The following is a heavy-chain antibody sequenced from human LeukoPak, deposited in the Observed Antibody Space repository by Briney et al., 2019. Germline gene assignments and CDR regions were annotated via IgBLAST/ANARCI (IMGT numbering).Heavy chain of an antibody. CDR2: IKQDGGET. CDR3: ARHLAGDSLYRHFDY. V-gene: IGHV3-7*04. J-gene: IGHJ4*02. D-gene: IGHD5/OR15-5a*01. Sequence: GGSLRLSCTASTITFSKSWMSWVRQAPGKGLEWVANIKQDGGETKYVDSVKGRFTISRDNAKNSLFLQMNSLRAEDTAIYYCARHLAGDSLYRHFDYWGQGTLVTVSS. CDR1: TITFSKSW.